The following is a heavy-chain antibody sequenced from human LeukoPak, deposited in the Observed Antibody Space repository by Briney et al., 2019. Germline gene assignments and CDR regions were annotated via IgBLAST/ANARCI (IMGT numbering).Heavy chain of an antibody. J-gene: IGHJ4*02. CDR1: GFSLGSGYY. Sequence: SETLSLTGTVSGFSLGSGYYWSWIRQPPGKGLEWIGEINHSGSTNYNPSLKSRVTISVDTSKNQFSLKLSSVTAADTAVYYCARHWGFYGSGSYYGYWGQGTLVTVSS. CDR3: ARHWGFYGSGSYYGY. V-gene: IGHV4-34*01. CDR2: INHSGST. D-gene: IGHD3-10*01.